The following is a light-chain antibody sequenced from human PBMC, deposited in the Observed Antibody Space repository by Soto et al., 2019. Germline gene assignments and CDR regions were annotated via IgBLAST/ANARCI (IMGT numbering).Light chain of an antibody. CDR3: QQSYSSPLT. V-gene: IGKV1-39*01. J-gene: IGKJ4*01. Sequence: DIQMTQSPLSLSASVGDSVTITCRASQSITSYLSWYQIQSGKAPKLLIYLASNLQSGVPSRFSGTGSVTDFTLTISSLQPEDLGTYYCQQSYSSPLTFGGGTKVEIK. CDR1: QSITSY. CDR2: LAS.